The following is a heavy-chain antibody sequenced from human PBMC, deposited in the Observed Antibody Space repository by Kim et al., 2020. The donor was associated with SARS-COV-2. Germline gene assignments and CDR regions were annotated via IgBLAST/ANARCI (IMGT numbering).Heavy chain of an antibody. CDR2: ISSSGSTI. CDR3: ASARGATYYDILTGYPLGYYSDGMDV. D-gene: IGHD3-9*01. Sequence: GGSLRLSCAASGFTFSSYEMNWVRQAPGKGLEWVSYISSSGSTIYYADSVKGRFTISRDNAKNSLYLQMNSLRAEDTAVYYCASARGATYYDILTGYPLGYYSDGMDVWGQGTTVTVSS. J-gene: IGHJ6*02. CDR1: GFTFSSYE. V-gene: IGHV3-48*03.